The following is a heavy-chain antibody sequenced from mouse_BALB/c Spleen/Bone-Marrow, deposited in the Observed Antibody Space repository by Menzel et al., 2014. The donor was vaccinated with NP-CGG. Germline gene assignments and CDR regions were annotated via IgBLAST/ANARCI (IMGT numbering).Heavy chain of an antibody. CDR3: ARSGGNWNFDV. Sequence: QVQLQQSGAELVRPGTSVKVSCKASGYAFTNYLIEWVKQRPGQGLEWIGMINPGSGGTIYNEKFKGKATLTADKSSSTAYMQLSSLTSDDSAVYFCARSGGNWNFDVWGTGTTVTVSP. CDR1: GYAFTNYL. D-gene: IGHD2-1*01. J-gene: IGHJ1*03. CDR2: INPGSGGT. V-gene: IGHV1-54*01.